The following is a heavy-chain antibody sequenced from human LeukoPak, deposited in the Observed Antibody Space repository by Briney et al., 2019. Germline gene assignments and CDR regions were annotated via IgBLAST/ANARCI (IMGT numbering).Heavy chain of an antibody. Sequence: PSETLSLTCAVYGGSFSGYYWSWIRQPPGKGLEWIGEINHSGSTNYNPSLKSRVTISVDTSKNQFSLKLSSVTAADTAVYYCARGQGYCSGGSCYPSLLDPRGQGTLVTVSS. CDR2: INHSGST. CDR1: GGSFSGYY. V-gene: IGHV4-34*01. J-gene: IGHJ5*02. D-gene: IGHD2-15*01. CDR3: ARGQGYCSGGSCYPSLLDP.